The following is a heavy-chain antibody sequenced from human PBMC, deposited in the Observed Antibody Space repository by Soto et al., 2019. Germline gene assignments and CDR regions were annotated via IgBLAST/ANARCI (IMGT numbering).Heavy chain of an antibody. CDR2: VNPSGGHT. D-gene: IGHD2-21*02. Sequence: QVQLMQSGAEVKKPGASVKVSCKASGDTFTDYYIHWVRQAPGQGLEWMGTVNPSGGHTTYAQHFLGRVTMTMDTSTSTLYMELTSLTSDDTAIYYCARGGHVVVVTAALDYWGQGTLGTVSS. CDR1: GDTFTDYY. V-gene: IGHV1-46*01. J-gene: IGHJ4*02. CDR3: ARGGHVVVVTAALDY.